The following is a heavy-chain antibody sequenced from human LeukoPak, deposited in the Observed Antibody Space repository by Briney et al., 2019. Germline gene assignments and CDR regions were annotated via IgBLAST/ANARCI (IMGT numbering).Heavy chain of an antibody. V-gene: IGHV3-66*01. CDR2: IYSGGST. CDR3: ARILAYSSGWYFDY. J-gene: IGHJ4*02. Sequence: GGSLRLSCAASGFTVSSNYMSWVRQAPGKGLEWVSVIYSGGSTYYADSVKGRFTISRDNSKNTLYLQMNSLRAEDTAVYYRARILAYSSGWYFDYWGQGTLVTVSS. CDR1: GFTVSSNY. D-gene: IGHD6-19*01.